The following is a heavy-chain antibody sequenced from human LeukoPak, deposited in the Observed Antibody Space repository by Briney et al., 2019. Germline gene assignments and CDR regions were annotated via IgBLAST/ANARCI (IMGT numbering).Heavy chain of an antibody. CDR1: GFTFSSYA. V-gene: IGHV3-30-3*01. Sequence: GGSLRLSCAASGFTFSSYAMHWVRQAPGKGLGRGAVISYDGSNKYYADSVKGRFTISRDNSKNTLYLQMNSLRAEDTAVYYCARDGGAAAGIDYWGQGTLVTVSS. J-gene: IGHJ4*02. CDR2: ISYDGSNK. CDR3: ARDGGAAAGIDY. D-gene: IGHD6-13*01.